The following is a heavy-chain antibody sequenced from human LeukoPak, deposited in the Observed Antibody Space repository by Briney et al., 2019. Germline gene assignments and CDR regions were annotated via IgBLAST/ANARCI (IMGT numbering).Heavy chain of an antibody. J-gene: IGHJ4*02. CDR3: AKDLRPDGVDNFDH. Sequence: GGSLRLSCAASRFTFSYYAMNWVRQAPGKGLQWVANILASGSPTYYADSVKGRFIISRDNSKNTVYLQMNSLRVEDTAIYYCAKDLRPDGVDNFDHWGQGILVTVSS. CDR1: RFTFSYYA. CDR2: ILASGSPT. V-gene: IGHV3-23*01. D-gene: IGHD2-8*01.